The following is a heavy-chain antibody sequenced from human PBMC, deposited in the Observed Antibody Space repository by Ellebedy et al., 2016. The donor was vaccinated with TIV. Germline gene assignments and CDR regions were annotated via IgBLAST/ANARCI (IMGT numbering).Heavy chain of an antibody. Sequence: SETLSLXCTVSGRSISSYYWSWIRQPPGKGLEWIGYIYYSGSTNYNPSLKSRVTISVDTSKNQFSLKLSSVTAADTAVYYCARDLWYGDYGLGYYYGMDVWGQGTTVTVSS. V-gene: IGHV4-59*01. CDR1: GRSISSYY. D-gene: IGHD4-17*01. CDR3: ARDLWYGDYGLGYYYGMDV. J-gene: IGHJ6*02. CDR2: IYYSGST.